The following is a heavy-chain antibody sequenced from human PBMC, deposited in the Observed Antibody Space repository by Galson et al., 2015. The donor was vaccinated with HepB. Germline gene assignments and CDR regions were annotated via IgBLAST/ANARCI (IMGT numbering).Heavy chain of an antibody. CDR3: ARDFGVEFIAVEGPYGMDV. V-gene: IGHV6-1*01. CDR2: TYYRSKWYN. Sequence: CAISRDSVSSNSSAWNWIRQSPSRGLEWLGRTYYRSKWYNDYAVSVKSRITIKPDTSKNKFSLQLNSVIPEDKAVYYCARDFGVEFIAVEGPYGMDVWGQGTTVTVSS. J-gene: IGHJ6*02. CDR1: RDSVSSNSSA. D-gene: IGHD6-19*01.